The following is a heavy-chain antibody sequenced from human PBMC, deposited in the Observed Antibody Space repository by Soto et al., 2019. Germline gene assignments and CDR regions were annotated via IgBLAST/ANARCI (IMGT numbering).Heavy chain of an antibody. CDR1: GYTFTGYY. J-gene: IGHJ3*02. V-gene: IGHV1-2*02. CDR3: APISGYSSGPLGAFDI. CDR2: INPNSGGT. D-gene: IGHD6-19*01. Sequence: VASVKVSCKASGYTFTGYYMHWVRQAPGQGLEWMGWINPNSGGTNYAQKFQGRVTMTRDTSISTAYMELSRLRSDDTAVYYCAPISGYSSGPLGAFDIWGQGTMVTVSS.